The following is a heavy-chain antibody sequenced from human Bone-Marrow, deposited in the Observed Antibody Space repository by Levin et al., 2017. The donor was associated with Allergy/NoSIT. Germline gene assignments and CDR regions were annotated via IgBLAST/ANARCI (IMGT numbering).Heavy chain of an antibody. D-gene: IGHD4-23*01. Sequence: LRLSCTVSGGSISSGDYYWSWIRQPPGKGLEWIGYIYYSGSTYYSPSLKSRVTISVDRSKNHFSLRLSSVTAADAAVYSCARVEFGGNSGYFDLWGRGTLVTVSS. CDR3: ARVEFGGNSGYFDL. J-gene: IGHJ2*01. V-gene: IGHV4-30-4*01. CDR2: IYYSGST. CDR1: GGSISSGDYY.